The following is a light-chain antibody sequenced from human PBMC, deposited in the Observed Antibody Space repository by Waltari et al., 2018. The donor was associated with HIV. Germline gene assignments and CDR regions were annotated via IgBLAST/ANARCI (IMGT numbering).Light chain of an antibody. CDR3: QQFNDLPPL. CDR1: RGIITA. Sequence: AILLTQSPSSLFAAVGDSVTITCRASRGIITALAWYQQKPGRPPKLVIYDASTLESGVPSRFSGSGSGTDFTLTINSLQPEDSASYYCQQFNDLPPLFGGGTKVEI. J-gene: IGKJ4*01. V-gene: IGKV1D-13*01. CDR2: DAS.